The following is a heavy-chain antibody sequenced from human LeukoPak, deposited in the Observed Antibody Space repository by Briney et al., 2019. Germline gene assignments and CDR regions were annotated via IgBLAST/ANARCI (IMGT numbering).Heavy chain of an antibody. V-gene: IGHV5-51*01. CDR3: ARLYYYDSSRQNFDY. CDR2: IYPGASNT. Sequence: PGESPEISCKGSGYSFTSYWIGWVRQMPGKGLEWMGIIYPGASNTRYSPSLQSQATISADKSIRTAYLQWSSLKASDTAMYYCARLYYYDSSRQNFDYWGQGTLVTVSS. CDR1: GYSFTSYW. D-gene: IGHD3-22*01. J-gene: IGHJ4*02.